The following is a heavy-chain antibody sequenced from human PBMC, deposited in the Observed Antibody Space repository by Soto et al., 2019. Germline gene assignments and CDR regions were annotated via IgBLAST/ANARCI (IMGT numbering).Heavy chain of an antibody. CDR3: ARASSGFHWYFDL. V-gene: IGHV6-1*01. D-gene: IGHD6-19*01. Sequence: QVQLQQSGPGLVKPSQTLSLMCAISGDSVSSDSATWSWIRQSPSRGLEWLGRTYYRSKWYNDYALSVKSQKAITPDTSNNQLSLQLNAVTPEDTDVYFCARASSGFHWYFDLWGRGTLVTVSS. J-gene: IGHJ2*01. CDR1: GDSVSSDSAT. CDR2: TYYRSKWYN.